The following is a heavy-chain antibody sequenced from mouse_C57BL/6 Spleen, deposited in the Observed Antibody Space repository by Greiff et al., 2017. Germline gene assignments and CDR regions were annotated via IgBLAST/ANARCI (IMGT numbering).Heavy chain of an antibody. CDR1: GYTFTDYN. CDR2: INPNNGGT. Sequence: VQLQQSGPELVKPGASVKMSCKASGYTFTDYNMHWVKQSHGKSLEWIGYINPNNGGTSYNQKFKGKATLTVNKSSSTAYMELRSLTSEDSAVYYCARYTSYGSRFDYWGQGTTLTVSS. V-gene: IGHV1-22*01. J-gene: IGHJ2*01. CDR3: ARYTSYGSRFDY. D-gene: IGHD1-1*01.